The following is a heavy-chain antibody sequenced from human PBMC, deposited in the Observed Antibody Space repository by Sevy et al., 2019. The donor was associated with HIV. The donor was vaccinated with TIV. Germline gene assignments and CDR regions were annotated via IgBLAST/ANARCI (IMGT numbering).Heavy chain of an antibody. CDR2: IWYDGSNK. CDR1: GFTFSSYG. V-gene: IGHV3-33*01. CDR3: ARGLYCTNGVCSTYYFDY. J-gene: IGHJ4*02. Sequence: GGSLRLSCAASGFTFSSYGMHWVRQAPGKGLEWVAVIWYDGSNKYYADSVKGRLTIARDNSKNTLYLQMNSLRAEDTAVYYCARGLYCTNGVCSTYYFDYWGQGTLVTVSS. D-gene: IGHD2-8*01.